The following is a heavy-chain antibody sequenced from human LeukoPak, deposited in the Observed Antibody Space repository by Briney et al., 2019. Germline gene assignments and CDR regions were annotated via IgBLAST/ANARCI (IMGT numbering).Heavy chain of an antibody. CDR1: GGSISSGGYY. V-gene: IGHV4-30-2*01. J-gene: IGHJ3*02. D-gene: IGHD3-3*01. CDR3: ARDKEIFGAHEAFDI. CDR2: IYHSGST. Sequence: SETLSLTCTVSGGSISSGGYYWSWIRQPPGKGLEWIGYIYHSGSTYYNPSLKSRVTISVDRSKNQFSLKLSSVTAADTAVYYCARDKEIFGAHEAFDIWGQGTMVTVSS.